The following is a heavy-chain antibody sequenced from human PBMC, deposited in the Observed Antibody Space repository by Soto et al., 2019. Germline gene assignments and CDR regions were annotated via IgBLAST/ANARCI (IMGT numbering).Heavy chain of an antibody. V-gene: IGHV1-69*13. CDR1: GGTFSSYA. D-gene: IGHD2-2*01. CDR2: IIPIFGTA. CDR3: ARGREYQLLFNWFDP. Sequence: GASVKVSCKASGGTFSSYAISWVRQAPGQGLEWMGGIIPIFGTANYAQKFQGRVTITADESTSTVYMELSSLRSEDTAVYYCARGREYQLLFNWFDPWGQGTLVTVSS. J-gene: IGHJ5*02.